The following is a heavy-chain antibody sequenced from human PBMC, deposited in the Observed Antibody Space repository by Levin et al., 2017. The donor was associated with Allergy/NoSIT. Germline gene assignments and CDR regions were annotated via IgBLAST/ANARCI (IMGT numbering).Heavy chain of an antibody. CDR1: GFTFSSYG. V-gene: IGHV3-30*18. CDR2: ITYDGSNK. Sequence: PGGSLRLSCAASGFTFSSYGMHWVRQAPGKGLEWVAVITYDGSNKNYADSVKGRFTISRDNSKNTLYLHINSLRAEDTAVFYCAKDWNYASGTINWFDSWGQGTLVTVSS. J-gene: IGHJ5*01. D-gene: IGHD3-10*01. CDR3: AKDWNYASGTINWFDS.